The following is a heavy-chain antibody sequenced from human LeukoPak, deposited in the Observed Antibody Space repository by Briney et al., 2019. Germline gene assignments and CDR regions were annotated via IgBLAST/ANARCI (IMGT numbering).Heavy chain of an antibody. J-gene: IGHJ3*02. CDR2: IKHKLDGGTT. CDR3: SADVRDWGTFDGSDI. V-gene: IGHV3-15*01. CDR1: GLTFTSAW. D-gene: IGHD3/OR15-3a*01. Sequence: RGSLRLSCAASGLTFTSAWMNWVRQAPGKGLEWVGRIKHKLDGGTTDYAAPVKGRFTISRDDSKNTVYLQMNSLETEDTGVYYCSADVRDWGTFDGSDIWGQGTMITVSS.